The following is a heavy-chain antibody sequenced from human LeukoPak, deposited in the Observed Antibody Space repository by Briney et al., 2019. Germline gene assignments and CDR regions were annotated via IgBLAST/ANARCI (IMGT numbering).Heavy chain of an antibody. CDR2: INPSGGST. J-gene: IGHJ6*03. CDR1: GSTFTSYY. V-gene: IGHV1-46*01. CDR3: ARDGLVGGYYYMDV. D-gene: IGHD3-16*01. Sequence: GASVRVSCTASGSTFTSYYMHWGREAPGQGLGGMGIINPSGGSTSYAQKFQGRVTMTRDMSTSTVNMELSSLRSEDTAVYYCARDGLVGGYYYMDVWGKGTTVTVSS.